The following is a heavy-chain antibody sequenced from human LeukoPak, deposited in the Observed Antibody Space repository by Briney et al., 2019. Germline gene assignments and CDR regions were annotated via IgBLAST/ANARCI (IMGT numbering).Heavy chain of an antibody. D-gene: IGHD3-10*01. Sequence: GGSLRPSCAASGFTFSEAWMHWVRQAPGKGLVWVSRINNDGSTTRYADSVKGRFTISRDNAKNTLYLQMNSLRAEDTAAYYCARVSGPGMNEYFHLWGQGTLVTVSS. CDR1: GFTFSEAW. CDR2: INNDGSTT. V-gene: IGHV3-74*01. CDR3: ARVSGPGMNEYFHL. J-gene: IGHJ1*01.